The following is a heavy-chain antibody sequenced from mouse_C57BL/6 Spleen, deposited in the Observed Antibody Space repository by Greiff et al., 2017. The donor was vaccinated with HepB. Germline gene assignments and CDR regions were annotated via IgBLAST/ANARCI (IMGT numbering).Heavy chain of an antibody. V-gene: IGHV1-69*01. CDR1: GYTFTSYW. CDR3: ARSGGFLANWVGHYFDY. D-gene: IGHD4-1*01. Sequence: QVQLQQPGAELVMPGASVKLSCKASGYTFTSYWMHWVKQRPGQGLEWIGEIDPSDSYTNYNQKFKGKSTLTVDKSSSKAYMQLRSLTSEDSAVYYCARSGGFLANWVGHYFDYWGQGTTLTVSS. J-gene: IGHJ2*01. CDR2: IDPSDSYT.